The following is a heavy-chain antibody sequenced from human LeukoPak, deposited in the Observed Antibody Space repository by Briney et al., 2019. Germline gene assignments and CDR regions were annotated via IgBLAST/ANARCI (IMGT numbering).Heavy chain of an antibody. CDR1: GFTFRNYA. CDR2: ISYDGSKE. J-gene: IGHJ6*02. D-gene: IGHD2-21*01. CDR3: VREGSMYSGMDV. Sequence: GRSLRLSCAASGFTFRNYAMHWVRQAPGKGLEWVTIISYDGSKEYDADSVKGRFTVSKDNSRNTLYLQINSLRTEDTAVYYCVREGSMYSGMDVWGQGTTVIVSS. V-gene: IGHV3-30-3*01.